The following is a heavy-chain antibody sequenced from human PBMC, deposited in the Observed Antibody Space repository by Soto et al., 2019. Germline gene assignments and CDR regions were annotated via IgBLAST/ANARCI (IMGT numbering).Heavy chain of an antibody. V-gene: IGHV3-13*01. Sequence: EVQLVESGGGLVEPGGSLRLSCAASGFTFRNYDMHWVRQAAGKGLEWVSAIGAAGDTYYAGSVKGRFTISRENAKNSLFFQMNSLSAGDTAVYYGARGDWGSPGYVDIWGRGTLVTVTS. CDR2: IGAAGDT. CDR1: GFTFRNYD. CDR3: ARGDWGSPGYVDI. D-gene: IGHD7-27*01. J-gene: IGHJ2*01.